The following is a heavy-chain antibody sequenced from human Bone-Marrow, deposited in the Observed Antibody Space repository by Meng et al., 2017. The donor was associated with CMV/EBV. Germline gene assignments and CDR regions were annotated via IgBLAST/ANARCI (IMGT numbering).Heavy chain of an antibody. V-gene: IGHV3-30-3*01. CDR3: ARDNLRFLEWLLPPQVYYYYGMDV. J-gene: IGHJ6*02. D-gene: IGHD3-3*01. CDR1: GFTFSSYA. CDR2: ISYDGTNK. Sequence: GGSLRLSCAASGFTFSSYAMHWVRQAPGKGLEWVAVISYDGTNKYYADSVKGRFTISRDSSKNTLYLQMNSLRAEDTAVYYCARDNLRFLEWLLPPQVYYYYGMDVWGQGTTVTVSS.